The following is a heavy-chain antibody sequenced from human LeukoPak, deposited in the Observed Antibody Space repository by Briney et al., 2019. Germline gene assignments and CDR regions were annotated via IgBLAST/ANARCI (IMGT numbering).Heavy chain of an antibody. CDR3: AKVHLLYYYDSSGGSADAFDI. CDR1: GFTFDDYA. Sequence: PGRSLRLSCAASGFTFDDYAMHWVRQAPGKGLEWVSGISWNSGSIGYADSVEGRFTISRDNAKNSLYPQMNSLRAEDTALYYCAKVHLLYYYDSSGGSADAFDIWGQGTMVTVSS. D-gene: IGHD3-22*01. V-gene: IGHV3-9*01. CDR2: ISWNSGSI. J-gene: IGHJ3*02.